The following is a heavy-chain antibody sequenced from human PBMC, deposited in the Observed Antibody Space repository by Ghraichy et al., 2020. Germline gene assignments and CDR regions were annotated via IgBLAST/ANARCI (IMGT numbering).Heavy chain of an antibody. Sequence: SVKVSCKASGDTFSSYAISWVRQAPGQGLEWMGGIIPIFGTANYAQKFQGRVTITADESTSTAYMELSSLRSEDTAVYYCARDSRNRGYSYGLFYYYGMDVWGQGTTVTVSS. CDR3: ARDSRNRGYSYGLFYYYGMDV. D-gene: IGHD5-18*01. CDR2: IIPIFGTA. J-gene: IGHJ6*02. CDR1: GDTFSSYA. V-gene: IGHV1-69*13.